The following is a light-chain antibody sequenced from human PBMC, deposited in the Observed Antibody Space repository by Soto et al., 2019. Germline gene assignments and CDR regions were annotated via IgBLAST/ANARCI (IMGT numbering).Light chain of an antibody. CDR3: HQYNNWPIT. V-gene: IGKV3-15*01. CDR2: DAS. CDR1: QSVSTN. Sequence: EIVMTQSPATLSVSPGERATLSCRASQSVSTNLAWYKQKPGQAPRLLIYDASTRATGLPARFSGSGSGTEFTLTISSLQSEDFGVYYWHQYNNWPITFGQGTRLEI. J-gene: IGKJ5*01.